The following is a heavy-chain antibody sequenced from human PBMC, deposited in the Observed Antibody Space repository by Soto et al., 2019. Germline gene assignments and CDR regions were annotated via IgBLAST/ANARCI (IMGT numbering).Heavy chain of an antibody. Sequence: QVQLVQSGAEVKKPGSSVKVSCKASGGTFSSYAISWVRQAPGQGLEWMGGIIPIFGTANYAQKFQGRVMITADESTSTAYMELSSLRSEDTAVYYCARRGYSGYGVLYYFDYWGQGTLVTVSS. CDR3: ARRGYSGYGVLYYFDY. CDR2: IIPIFGTA. CDR1: GGTFSSYA. V-gene: IGHV1-69*01. J-gene: IGHJ4*02. D-gene: IGHD5-12*01.